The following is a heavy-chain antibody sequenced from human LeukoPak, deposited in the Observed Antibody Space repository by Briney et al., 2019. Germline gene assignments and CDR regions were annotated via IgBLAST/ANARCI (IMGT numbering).Heavy chain of an antibody. J-gene: IGHJ4*02. Sequence: ASVKVSCKASGYTLTSYDINWVRQASGQGLEWMGWMNPNSGNTGFAQKFQGRATMTRNTSISTAYMELTSLRSEDTGMYYCARDPLRGAAGSYLLDYWGQGTLVTVSS. CDR1: GYTLTSYD. D-gene: IGHD3-10*01. CDR3: ARDPLRGAAGSYLLDY. CDR2: MNPNSGNT. V-gene: IGHV1-8*01.